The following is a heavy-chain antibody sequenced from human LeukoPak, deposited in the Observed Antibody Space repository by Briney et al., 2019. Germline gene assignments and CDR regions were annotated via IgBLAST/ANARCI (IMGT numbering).Heavy chain of an antibody. Sequence: GGSLRLSCAASGFTFSSYGMHWVRQAPGKGLEWVAVISYDGSNKFYADSVKGRFTISRDSSKNTLYLQMNSLRAEDTAVYYCAKAFGWELTDSIDYWGQGILVTVSS. J-gene: IGHJ4*02. CDR1: GFTFSSYG. V-gene: IGHV3-30*18. D-gene: IGHD1-26*01. CDR3: AKAFGWELTDSIDY. CDR2: ISYDGSNK.